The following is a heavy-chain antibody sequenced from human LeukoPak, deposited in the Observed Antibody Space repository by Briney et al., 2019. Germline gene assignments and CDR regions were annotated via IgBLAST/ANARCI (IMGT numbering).Heavy chain of an antibody. V-gene: IGHV3-23*01. CDR1: GFTFSSNA. Sequence: GGSLRLSCAASGFTFSSNAMNWVRQAPGKGLEWVSSISGSGGSTYNAGPVKGRFTISRDNSKNTLYLQMSNLRAEDTAVYFCARGGGLDVWAKGPRSPSP. CDR2: ISGSGGST. CDR3: ARGGGLDV. J-gene: IGHJ6*02. D-gene: IGHD3-16*01.